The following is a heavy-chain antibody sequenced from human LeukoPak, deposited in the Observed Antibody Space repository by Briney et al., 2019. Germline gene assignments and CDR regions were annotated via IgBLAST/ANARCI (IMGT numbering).Heavy chain of an antibody. Sequence: PGGSLTPSRSPSGFTFSSYAISWVRHAPGKGREWVSAIGGSRGSTSYEDAVKARLTISRDNSTTTMYLQMNSLRAEDTAVYYCAKDPEWLVPDAFDIWGQGTMVTVSS. CDR3: AKDPEWLVPDAFDI. V-gene: IGHV3-23*01. J-gene: IGHJ3*02. D-gene: IGHD6-19*01. CDR1: GFTFSSYA. CDR2: IGGSRGST.